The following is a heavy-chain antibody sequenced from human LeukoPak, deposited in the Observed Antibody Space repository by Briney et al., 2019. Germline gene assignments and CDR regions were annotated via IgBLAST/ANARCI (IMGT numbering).Heavy chain of an antibody. Sequence: PGGSLRLPCGASGFPLSILRMKWVPQAPGKGVEGVSSISSSCSYIYYADSVKGRFTISRDNAENSLYLQMNSLRAEDTAVYYCARALNDYGDYVFDYWGQGTLVTVSS. CDR1: GFPLSILR. J-gene: IGHJ4*02. D-gene: IGHD4-17*01. CDR3: ARALNDYGDYVFDY. V-gene: IGHV3-21*01. CDR2: ISSSCSYI.